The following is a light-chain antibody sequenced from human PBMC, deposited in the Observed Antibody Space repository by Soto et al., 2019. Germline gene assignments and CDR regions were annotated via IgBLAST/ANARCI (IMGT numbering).Light chain of an antibody. CDR1: QSVGSY. Sequence: EIVLTQSPTTLSLSPGERATLSCRASQSVGSYFAWYQQKPGQAPRLLIYDASNRADGIPARFSGSGSGTDFTLTISSLEPDDFAVYYCQQRGKWPVTFGQGTRVDIK. V-gene: IGKV3-11*01. CDR2: DAS. J-gene: IGKJ1*01. CDR3: QQRGKWPVT.